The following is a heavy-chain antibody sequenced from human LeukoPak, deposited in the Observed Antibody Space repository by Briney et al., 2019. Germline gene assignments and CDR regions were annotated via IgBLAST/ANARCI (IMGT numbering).Heavy chain of an antibody. CDR2: INPSGGST. J-gene: IGHJ4*02. CDR1: GYTFTSYY. Sequence: ASVKVSCKASGYTFTSYYMHWVRQAPGQGLEWMGIINPSGGSTSYAQKFQGRVTMTRDTSTSTVYMELSSLRSEDTAVYYCARGWKVRGVIITTTGFDYWGQGTLVTVSS. D-gene: IGHD3-10*01. CDR3: ARGWKVRGVIITTTGFDY. V-gene: IGHV1-46*01.